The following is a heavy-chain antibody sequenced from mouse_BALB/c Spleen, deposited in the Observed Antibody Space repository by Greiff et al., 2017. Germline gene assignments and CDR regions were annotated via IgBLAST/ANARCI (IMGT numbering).Heavy chain of an antibody. CDR3: ARTEVRRGLAMDY. D-gene: IGHD2-14*01. V-gene: IGHV2-2*02. CDR2: IWSGGST. Sequence: VKLVESGPGLVQPSQSLSITCTVSGFSLTSYGVHWVRQSPGKGLEWLGVIWSGGSTDYNAAFISRLSISKDNSKSQVFFKMNSLQANDTAIYYCARTEVRRGLAMDYWGQGTSVTVSS. CDR1: GFSLTSYG. J-gene: IGHJ4*01.